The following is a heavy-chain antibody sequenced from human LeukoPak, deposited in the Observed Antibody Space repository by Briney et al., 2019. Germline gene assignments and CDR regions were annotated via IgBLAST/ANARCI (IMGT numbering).Heavy chain of an antibody. CDR2: ISYDGSNK. J-gene: IGHJ4*02. CDR3: TRELLYHYYEY. CDR1: GXTFTRYA. Sequence: GGSLRLSCAASGXTFTRYAMHWVRQAPGEGLEWVAVISYDGSNKYYADSVKGRFTISRDNSRNTLYLRVDSLRTEDTAVYYCTRELLYHYYEYWGQGTLVTVSS. D-gene: IGHD3-3*01. V-gene: IGHV3-30-3*01.